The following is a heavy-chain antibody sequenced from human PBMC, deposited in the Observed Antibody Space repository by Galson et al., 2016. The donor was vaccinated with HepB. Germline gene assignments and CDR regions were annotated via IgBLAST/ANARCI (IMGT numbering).Heavy chain of an antibody. CDR1: GDSVSSGTYF. CDR2: MYSSGST. CDR3: ARAEGYGDAVDGFDV. J-gene: IGHJ4*02. Sequence: ETLSLTCTVSGDSVSSGTYFWSWIRQPPGKGLEWIGYMYSSGSTKYNPSLKSRVTISVDTSKKQFSLKLRSVTAADTAVYYCARAEGYGDAVDGFDVWGQGTLVTVSS. D-gene: IGHD4-17*01. V-gene: IGHV4-61*01.